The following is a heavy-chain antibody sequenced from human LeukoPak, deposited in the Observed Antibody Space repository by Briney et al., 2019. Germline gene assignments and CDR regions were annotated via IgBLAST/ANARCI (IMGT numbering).Heavy chain of an antibody. CDR2: INHSGST. V-gene: IGHV4-34*01. Sequence: SETLSLTCAVYGGSFSGYYWSWIRQPPGKGLEWIGEINHSGSTNYNPSLKSRVTISVDTSKNQFSLKLSSVTAADTAVYYCARPPYSSGLGGNWFDPWGQGTLVTVSS. J-gene: IGHJ5*02. D-gene: IGHD6-19*01. CDR1: GGSFSGYY. CDR3: ARPPYSSGLGGNWFDP.